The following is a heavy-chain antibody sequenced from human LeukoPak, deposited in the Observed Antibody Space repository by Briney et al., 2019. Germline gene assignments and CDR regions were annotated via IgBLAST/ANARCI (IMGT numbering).Heavy chain of an antibody. CDR2: LYYSGSS. CDR3: ARRVGATGGFDY. Sequence: PSETLSLTCTVSGDSISSSNSYRGWIRQPPGKGLEWIGSLYYSGSSYYNPSLKSRVTISADTSKNQFSLKLTSVTAADTAVYYCARRVGATGGFDYWGQGTLVTVSS. D-gene: IGHD1-26*01. J-gene: IGHJ4*02. V-gene: IGHV4-39*01. CDR1: GDSISSSNSY.